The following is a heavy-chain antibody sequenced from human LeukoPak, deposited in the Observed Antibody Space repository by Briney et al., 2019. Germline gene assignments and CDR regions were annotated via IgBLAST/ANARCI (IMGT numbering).Heavy chain of an antibody. J-gene: IGHJ4*02. Sequence: SETLSLTCTVSGGSISSSSYYWGWIRQPPGKGLEWIGSIYYSGSTYYNPSLKSRVTISVDTSKNQFSLKLSSVTAADTAVYYCARVVRGRRGNIPDFDYWGQGTLVTVSS. V-gene: IGHV4-39*07. D-gene: IGHD1/OR15-1a*01. CDR2: IYYSGST. CDR1: GGSISSSSYY. CDR3: ARVVRGRRGNIPDFDY.